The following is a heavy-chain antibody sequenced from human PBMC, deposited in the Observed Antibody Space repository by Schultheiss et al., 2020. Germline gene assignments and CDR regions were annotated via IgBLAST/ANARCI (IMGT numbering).Heavy chain of an antibody. D-gene: IGHD4-17*01. J-gene: IGHJ4*02. Sequence: SETLSLTCAVYGGSFSGYYWSWMRQPPGKGLEWIGYIYYSGSTNYNPSLETRVTISVDTSKNQFSLKLSSVTAADTAVYYCARAVYYGDPGDYWGQGILGTVSS. CDR3: ARAVYYGDPGDY. V-gene: IGHV4-59*13. CDR1: GGSFSGYY. CDR2: IYYSGST.